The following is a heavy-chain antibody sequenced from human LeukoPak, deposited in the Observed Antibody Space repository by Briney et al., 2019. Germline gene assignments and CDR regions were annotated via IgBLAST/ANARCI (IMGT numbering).Heavy chain of an antibody. CDR1: GGSISSHY. V-gene: IGHV4-59*11. Sequence: SETLSLTCTVSGGSISSHYWSWIRQPPGKGLEWIGYIYYSGSTNYNPSLKSRVTISVDTSKNQFSLKLSSVTAEDTAVYYCARDRGIAARSWFDPWGQGTLVTVSS. CDR3: ARDRGIAARSWFDP. D-gene: IGHD6-6*01. CDR2: IYYSGST. J-gene: IGHJ5*02.